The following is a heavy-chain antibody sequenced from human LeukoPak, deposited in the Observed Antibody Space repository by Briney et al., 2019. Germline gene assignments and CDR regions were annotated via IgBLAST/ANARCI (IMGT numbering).Heavy chain of an antibody. CDR3: AHILTVDPDY. V-gene: IGHV2-5*02. J-gene: IGHJ4*02. CDR2: IYWDDDK. Sequence: SGPTLVNPTQTLTLTCTFSGFSPSTSGVGVGWIRQPPGKALEWLALIYWDDDKRYSPSLKSRLTITKDTSKNQVVLTMTNMDLVDTATYYCAHILTVDPDYWGQGTLVTVSS. D-gene: IGHD4-23*01. CDR1: GFSPSTSGVG.